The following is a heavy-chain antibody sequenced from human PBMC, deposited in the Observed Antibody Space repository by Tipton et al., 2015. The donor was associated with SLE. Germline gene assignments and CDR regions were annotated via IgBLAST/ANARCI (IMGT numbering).Heavy chain of an antibody. Sequence: TLSLTCTVSGGSISSGTYYWSWIRQPAGKGLEWIGRIFASGSTNYNPSLESRVTMSVDTSKNQFSLKLSSVTAADTAVYYCARDHPVAGPFDYWGQGTLVTVSS. V-gene: IGHV4-61*02. CDR3: ARDHPVAGPFDY. CDR1: GGSISSGTYY. D-gene: IGHD6-19*01. J-gene: IGHJ4*02. CDR2: IFASGST.